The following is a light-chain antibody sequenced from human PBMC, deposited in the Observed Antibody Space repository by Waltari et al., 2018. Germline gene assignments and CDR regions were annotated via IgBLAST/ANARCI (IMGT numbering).Light chain of an antibody. V-gene: IGKV4-1*01. CDR1: QSVLFSSNNENY. Sequence: DIVMTQSPDSLAVSLGERATINCKSSQSVLFSSNNENYLAWYQQKPGHPPKLLLYWASIRESGVPDRFSGSGAETEFTLTSSSQQADDVSVYGGQQYYNAPYTFGQGTKLDIK. CDR3: QQYYNAPYT. J-gene: IGKJ2*01. CDR2: WAS.